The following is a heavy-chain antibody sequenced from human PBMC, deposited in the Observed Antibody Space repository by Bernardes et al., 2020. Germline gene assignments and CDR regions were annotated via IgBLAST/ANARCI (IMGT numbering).Heavy chain of an antibody. CDR1: GYTFTSYD. J-gene: IGHJ6*02. CDR3: ARGSLRFLEWLPSYYYYGMDV. Sequence: ASVKVSCKASGYTFTSYDINWVRQATGQGLEWMGWMNPNSGNTGYAQKFQGRVTMTRNTSISTAYMELSSLRSEDTAVYYCARGSLRFLEWLPSYYYYGMDVWGQGTTVT. V-gene: IGHV1-8*01. CDR2: MNPNSGNT. D-gene: IGHD3-3*01.